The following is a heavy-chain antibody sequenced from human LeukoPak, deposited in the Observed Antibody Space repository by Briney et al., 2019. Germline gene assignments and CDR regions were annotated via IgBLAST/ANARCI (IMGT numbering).Heavy chain of an antibody. CDR1: GFTLSSYE. Sequence: GGSLRLSXAASGFTLSSYEMNWVRQAPGKGLEWDSYISSSGSTIYYADSVKGRFTISRDNAKNSLFLQMNSLRAEDTAVYYCARGRGGSSLYYFDYWGQGALVAVSS. D-gene: IGHD2-15*01. CDR2: ISSSGSTI. J-gene: IGHJ4*02. V-gene: IGHV3-48*03. CDR3: ARGRGGSSLYYFDY.